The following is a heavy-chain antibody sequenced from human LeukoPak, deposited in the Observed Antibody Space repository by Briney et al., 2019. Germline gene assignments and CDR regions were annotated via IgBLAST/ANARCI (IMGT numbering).Heavy chain of an antibody. CDR2: IRYDGSNK. D-gene: IGHD3-10*01. Sequence: GGSLRLSCAASGFTFSSYGMHWVRQAPGKGLEWVAFIRYDGSNKYYADSVKGRFTISRDNSKNTLYLQMNSLRAEDTAVYYCARVNHYYGSGSYLGYFDYWGQGTLVTVSS. V-gene: IGHV3-30*02. CDR3: ARVNHYYGSGSYLGYFDY. J-gene: IGHJ4*02. CDR1: GFTFSSYG.